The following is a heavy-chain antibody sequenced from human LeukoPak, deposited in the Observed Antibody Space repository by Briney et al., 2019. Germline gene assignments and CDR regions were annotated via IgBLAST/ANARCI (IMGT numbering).Heavy chain of an antibody. CDR3: ARDGYGGNSYFDY. J-gene: IGHJ4*02. Sequence: GVSLRLSCAASGFTFSSYAMSWVRQAPGKGLEWVSVIYSGGSTYYADSVKGRFTISRDNSKNTLYLQMNSLRAEDTAVYYCARDGYGGNSYFDYWGQGTLVTVSS. D-gene: IGHD4-23*01. CDR2: IYSGGST. V-gene: IGHV3-53*01. CDR1: GFTFSSYA.